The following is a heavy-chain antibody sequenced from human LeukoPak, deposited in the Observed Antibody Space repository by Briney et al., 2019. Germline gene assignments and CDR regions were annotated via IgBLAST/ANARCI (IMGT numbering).Heavy chain of an antibody. CDR3: ARDQEGFDY. V-gene: IGHV1-46*01. Sequence: ASVKVSCKASGYTFTSNYIHWVRQAPGQGLEWMGMIYPGDGSTSYAQKFQGRVTVTRDTSTSTVHMELSGLRSEDTAVYYCARDQEGFDYWGQGTLVTVSS. CDR1: GYTFTSNY. CDR2: IYPGDGST. J-gene: IGHJ4*02.